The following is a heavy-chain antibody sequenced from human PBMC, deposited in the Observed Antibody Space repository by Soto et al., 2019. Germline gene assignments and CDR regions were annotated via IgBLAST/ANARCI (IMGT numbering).Heavy chain of an antibody. V-gene: IGHV3-23*01. Sequence: PGGSLRLSCTASGLAFSSYALNWVRQPPGKGLEWVSTISGSGSRTYYADSVKGRFTISRDNSKNALYLQMNSLRAEDTAVYYCAKSMSDSSGRLDYWGQVTPVTVSS. D-gene: IGHD3-22*01. J-gene: IGHJ4*02. CDR2: ISGSGSRT. CDR1: GLAFSSYA. CDR3: AKSMSDSSGRLDY.